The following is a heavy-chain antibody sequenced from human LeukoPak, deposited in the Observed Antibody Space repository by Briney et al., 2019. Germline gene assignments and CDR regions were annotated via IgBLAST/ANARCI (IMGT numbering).Heavy chain of an antibody. CDR1: GGSISGRY. Sequence: KASETLSLTCSVSGGSISGRYWTWIRQPPGKGLEWIGQIHYTGKPDYNPSLKSRITISVDTSKNQVSLQVSSVTAADSAIYYCARFGVDYNMDVWGHGTTVTVFS. CDR2: IHYTGKP. V-gene: IGHV4-59*11. CDR3: ARFGVDYNMDV. J-gene: IGHJ6*03. D-gene: IGHD3-16*01.